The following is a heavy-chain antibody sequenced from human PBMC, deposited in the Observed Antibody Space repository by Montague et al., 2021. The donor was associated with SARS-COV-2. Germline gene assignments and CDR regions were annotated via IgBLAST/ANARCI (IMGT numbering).Heavy chain of an antibody. V-gene: IGHV3-7*04. CDR3: ARGHGIT. D-gene: IGHD1-26*01. J-gene: IGHJ5*02. Sequence: SRRLSFAASGFTFSTSWMIWVRQAPGNGLEWVANMKPDGSEKYYVDSVKGRFTISRDNAKNSLYLQMSSLRAEDTAVYYCARGHGITWGQGTLVTVSS. CDR2: MKPDGSEK. CDR1: GFTFSTSW.